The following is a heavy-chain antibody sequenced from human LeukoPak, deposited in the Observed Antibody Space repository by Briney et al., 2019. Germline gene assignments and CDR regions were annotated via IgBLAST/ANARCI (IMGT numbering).Heavy chain of an antibody. CDR3: AKEIWNDDYFDY. Sequence: PGGSLRLSCAASEFTFSSYGMHWVRQAPGKGLEWVAVISYDGSNKYYADSVKGRFTISRDNSKNTLYLQMNSLRAVDTAVYYCAKEIWNDDYFDYWGQGTLVTVSS. J-gene: IGHJ4*02. CDR1: EFTFSSYG. CDR2: ISYDGSNK. V-gene: IGHV3-30*18. D-gene: IGHD1-1*01.